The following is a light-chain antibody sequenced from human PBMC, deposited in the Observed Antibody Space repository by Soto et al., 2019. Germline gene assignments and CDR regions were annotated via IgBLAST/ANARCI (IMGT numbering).Light chain of an antibody. CDR3: NLNTITTLYV. CDR2: DVS. CDR1: SSDVGGYNY. J-gene: IGLJ1*01. V-gene: IGLV2-14*01. Sequence: QSALTQPASVSGSPGQSITISCTGTSSDVGGYNYVSWYQQHPGKAPKLMIYDVSNRPSGVSNRFSGFKSGNTAFLTISGIQVEDEAECLFNLNTITTLYVLVTGSKLTV.